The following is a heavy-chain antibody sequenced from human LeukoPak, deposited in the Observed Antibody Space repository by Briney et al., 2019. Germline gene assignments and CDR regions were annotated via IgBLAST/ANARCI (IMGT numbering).Heavy chain of an antibody. CDR2: IYYSGST. CDR1: GGSISSGGYY. Sequence: SETLSLTCTVSGGSISSGGYYWSWIRQHPGKGLEWIGYIYYSGSTYYNPSLKSRVTISVDTSKNQFSLKLSSVTAADTAVYYCARFYYYGSGRPFDYWGQGTLVTVSS. CDR3: ARFYYYGSGRPFDY. D-gene: IGHD3-10*01. J-gene: IGHJ4*02. V-gene: IGHV4-31*03.